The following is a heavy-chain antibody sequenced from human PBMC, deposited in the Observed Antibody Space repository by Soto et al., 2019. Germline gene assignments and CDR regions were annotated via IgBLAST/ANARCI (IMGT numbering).Heavy chain of an antibody. CDR2: ISYDGSNK. D-gene: IGHD3-3*01. J-gene: IGHJ4*02. Sequence: QTVGSLRLSCASSVFTFSSYGMHCVRQSPGKGLEWVAVISYDGSNKYYADSVKGRFTISRDNSKNTLYLQMNSLRAEDTAVYYCAKDRIYDFWSGPSSWGQGTLVSVSS. CDR3: AKDRIYDFWSGPSS. CDR1: VFTFSSYG. V-gene: IGHV3-30*18.